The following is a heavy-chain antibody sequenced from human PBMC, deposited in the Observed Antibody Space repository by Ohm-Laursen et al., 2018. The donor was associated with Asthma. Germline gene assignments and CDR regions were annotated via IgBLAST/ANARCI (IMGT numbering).Heavy chain of an antibody. CDR3: AKVVLMDV. J-gene: IGHJ6*02. D-gene: IGHD3-16*02. CDR1: GLTFNANA. CDR2: ISFDGSKK. Sequence: SLRLSCAASGLTFNANAFHWVRQAPGKGLEWVAIISFDGSKKYYAESVKGRFTISRDNSKNTVSLQMNSLRAEDTAVYYCAKVVLMDVWGQGTTVTVSS. V-gene: IGHV3-30*18.